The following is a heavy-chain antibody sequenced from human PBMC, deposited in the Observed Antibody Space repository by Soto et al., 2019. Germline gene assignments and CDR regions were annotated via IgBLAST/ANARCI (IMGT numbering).Heavy chain of an antibody. J-gene: IGHJ5*02. CDR3: ARVRRLITAAGLLDA. CDR2: IYYSGST. D-gene: IGHD6-13*01. V-gene: IGHV4-59*01. CDR1: NGSIGSYY. Sequence: SETLSLTCTISNGSIGSYYWTWIRQPPGKGLEWIGHIYYSGSTNYNPSLKSRLTLSLDTSKNQFSLKLTSVTAADTAVYYCARVRRLITAAGLLDAWGQGTLVTVSS.